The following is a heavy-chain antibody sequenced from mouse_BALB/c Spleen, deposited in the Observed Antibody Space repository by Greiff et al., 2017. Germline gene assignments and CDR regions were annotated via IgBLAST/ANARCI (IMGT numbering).Heavy chain of an antibody. CDR3: ARWGSSYAMDY. D-gene: IGHD6-1*01. CDR1: GFTFSSFG. CDR2: ISSGSSTI. Sequence: EVMLVESGGGLVQPGGSRKLSCAASGFTFSSFGMHWVRQAPEKGLEWVAYISSGSSTIYYADTVKGRFTISRDNPKNTLFLQMTSLRSEDTAMYYCARWGSSYAMDYWGQGTSVTVSS. J-gene: IGHJ4*01. V-gene: IGHV5-17*02.